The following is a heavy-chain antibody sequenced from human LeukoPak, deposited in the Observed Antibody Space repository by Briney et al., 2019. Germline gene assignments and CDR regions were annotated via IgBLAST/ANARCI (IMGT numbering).Heavy chain of an antibody. CDR2: INPNSGGT. CDR1: GYTFTGYY. J-gene: IGHJ4*02. Sequence: ASVKVSCKASGYTFTGYYIHWVRQAPGQGLEWMGWINPNSGGTNYAQKFQGRVTMTRDTSISTAYMELSRLRSDDTAVYYCARLAYGDYSIDYWGQGTLVTVSS. CDR3: ARLAYGDYSIDY. V-gene: IGHV1-2*02. D-gene: IGHD4-17*01.